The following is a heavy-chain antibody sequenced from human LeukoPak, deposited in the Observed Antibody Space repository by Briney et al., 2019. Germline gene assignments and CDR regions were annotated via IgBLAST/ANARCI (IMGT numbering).Heavy chain of an antibody. CDR2: ISGSGGST. CDR3: AKWYCDGSGREFDS. D-gene: IGHD3-10*01. Sequence: GGSLRLSCAACGYIFRSYDVSWLRQTPEKGVEWVSAISGSGGSTYYADSVKSRFTISRDNYKNTLYLQMNGLRAEDTAVYYGAKWYCDGSGREFDSWGQGTLVTVSS. CDR1: GYIFRSYD. J-gene: IGHJ5*01. V-gene: IGHV3-23*01.